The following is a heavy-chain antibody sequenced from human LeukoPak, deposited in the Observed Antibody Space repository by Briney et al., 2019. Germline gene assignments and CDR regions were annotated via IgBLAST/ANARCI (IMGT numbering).Heavy chain of an antibody. D-gene: IGHD1-26*01. Sequence: GASVKVSCQASGYTFTGYYMHWVRQAPGQGLEWMGWINPNNGGTNYAQKFQGRVTMTRDTSISTAYMELSRLTSDDTAVYYCARSIVGATAFDYWGQGTLVTVSS. V-gene: IGHV1-2*02. CDR3: ARSIVGATAFDY. CDR2: INPNNGGT. CDR1: GYTFTGYY. J-gene: IGHJ4*02.